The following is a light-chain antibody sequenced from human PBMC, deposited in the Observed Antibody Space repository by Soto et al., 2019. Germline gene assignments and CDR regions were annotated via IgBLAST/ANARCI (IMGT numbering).Light chain of an antibody. J-gene: IGLJ1*01. CDR2: EVS. V-gene: IGLV2-14*01. CDR1: SSDVGGYNY. CDR3: SSYTSSSTLLYV. Sequence: QSGLTQPACVSWSPGQSITISCTGTSSDVGGYNYVSWYQQHPGKAPKLMIYEVSNRPSGVSNRFSGSKSGNTASLTISGLQAEDEADYYCSSYTSSSTLLYVFGTGTKVTVL.